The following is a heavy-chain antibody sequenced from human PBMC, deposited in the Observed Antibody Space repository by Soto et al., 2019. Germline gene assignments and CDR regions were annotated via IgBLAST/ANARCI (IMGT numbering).Heavy chain of an antibody. Sequence: VQVLATVGGLIQPGGSLRLSCAASGFTLNSNYMSWVRQAPGEGLQWVSITNTGGTTYYADSVKGRFTVSRDNSKNTLYLQMNSLRAEDTAVYYCAKGDGFILAVWGQGTTVSVSS. V-gene: IGHV3-53*02. CDR1: GFTLNSNY. CDR2: TNTGGTT. J-gene: IGHJ6*02. D-gene: IGHD1-26*01. CDR3: AKGDGFILAV.